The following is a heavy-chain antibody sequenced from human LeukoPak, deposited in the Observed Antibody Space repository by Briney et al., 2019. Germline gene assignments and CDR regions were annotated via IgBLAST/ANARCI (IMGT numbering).Heavy chain of an antibody. CDR2: IYHSGST. D-gene: IGHD4-17*01. J-gene: IGHJ4*02. Sequence: PSETLSLTCTVSGYSISSGYYWGWIRQPPGKGLEWIGSIYHSGSTYYNPSLKSRVTISVDTSKNQFSLKLSSVTAADTAVYYCASLRSVNPDTVTPFDYWGQGTLVTVSS. CDR3: ASLRSVNPDTVTPFDY. CDR1: GYSISSGYY. V-gene: IGHV4-38-2*02.